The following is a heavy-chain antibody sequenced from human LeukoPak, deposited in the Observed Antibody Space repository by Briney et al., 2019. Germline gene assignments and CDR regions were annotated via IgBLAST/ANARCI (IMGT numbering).Heavy chain of an antibody. CDR1: GYSISSSNW. CDR3: ARNQAVASNHGAMDI. V-gene: IGHV4-28*01. D-gene: IGHD6-19*01. J-gene: IGHJ3*02. CDR2: IYYSGSA. Sequence: SETLPLTCAVSGYSISSSNWWGWFRQPPGKGLEWIGYIYYSGSAYYNTSLNSRITMSVDTSKNQFSQKLSSVTAVDTAVYYCARNQAVASNHGAMDIWGQGTMVIVSS.